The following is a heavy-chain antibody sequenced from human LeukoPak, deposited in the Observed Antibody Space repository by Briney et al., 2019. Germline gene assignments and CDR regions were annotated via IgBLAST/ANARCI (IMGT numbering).Heavy chain of an antibody. D-gene: IGHD6-6*01. CDR1: GGSISSSSYY. CDR3: ARDNKGGIAARGRYYYYMDV. J-gene: IGHJ6*03. CDR2: IYYSGST. V-gene: IGHV4-39*07. Sequence: PSETLSLTCTVSGGSISSSSYYWGWLRQPPGKGLEWIGSIYYSGSTYYNPSLKSRVTISVATSKNQFSLKLSSVTAADTAVYYCARDNKGGIAARGRYYYYMDVWGKGTTVTVSS.